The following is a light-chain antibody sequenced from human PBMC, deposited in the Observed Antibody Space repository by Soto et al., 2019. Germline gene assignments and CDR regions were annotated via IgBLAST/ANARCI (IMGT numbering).Light chain of an antibody. Sequence: EIALTLSPASLSFSAGERATLSSRASQSVSSDLAWYQQKPGQSPRLVIYDVSNRATGIPARFSGSGSGTDFTLTISSLEPEDASVYYCKERSNWLSSFGQGTRLEI. CDR1: QSVSSD. V-gene: IGKV3-11*01. CDR2: DVS. J-gene: IGKJ5*01. CDR3: KERSNWLSS.